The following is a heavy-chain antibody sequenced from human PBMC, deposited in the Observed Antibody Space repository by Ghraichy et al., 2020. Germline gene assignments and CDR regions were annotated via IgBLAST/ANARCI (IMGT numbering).Heavy chain of an antibody. Sequence: GGSLRLSCAASGFTFSSYSMNWVRQAPGKGLEWVSSISSSSSYIYYADSVKCRFTISRDNAKNSLYLQMNSLRAEDTAVYYCARLGGGKRYFDWLFGLDYWGQGTLVTVSS. J-gene: IGHJ4*02. CDR1: GFTFSSYS. CDR2: ISSSSSYI. D-gene: IGHD3-9*01. V-gene: IGHV3-21*01. CDR3: ARLGGGKRYFDWLFGLDY.